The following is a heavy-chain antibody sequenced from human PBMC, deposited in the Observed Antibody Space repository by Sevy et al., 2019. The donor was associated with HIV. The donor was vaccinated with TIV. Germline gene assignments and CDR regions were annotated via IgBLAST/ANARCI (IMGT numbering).Heavy chain of an antibody. D-gene: IGHD1-20*01. V-gene: IGHV3-21*01. CDR1: GFTFRSYS. CDR3: ARPTSGLSEYEPLDNARFYGMDV. CDR2: ITSSSSFI. J-gene: IGHJ6*02. Sequence: GGSLRLSCAASGFTFRSYSMNWVRQAPGRGLEWVSSITSSSSFIFYADSVKGRFTISRDNAKNSLSLQMNSLRAEDTAVYYCARPTSGLSEYEPLDNARFYGMDVWGQGTTVTVSS.